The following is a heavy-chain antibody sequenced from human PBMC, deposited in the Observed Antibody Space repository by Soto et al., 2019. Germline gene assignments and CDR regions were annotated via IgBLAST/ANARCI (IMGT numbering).Heavy chain of an antibody. Sequence: ASVKVSCKASGYTFTGYYMHWVRQAPGQGLEWVGWINPNSGGTNYAQKFQGRVTMTRDTSISTAYMELSRLRSDDTAVYYCARAPYCSGGSCYFDYWGQGTLVTVSS. D-gene: IGHD2-15*01. CDR1: GYTFTGYY. J-gene: IGHJ4*02. CDR2: INPNSGGT. V-gene: IGHV1-2*02. CDR3: ARAPYCSGGSCYFDY.